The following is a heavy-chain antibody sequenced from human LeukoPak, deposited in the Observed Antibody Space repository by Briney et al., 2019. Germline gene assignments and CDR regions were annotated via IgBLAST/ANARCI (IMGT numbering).Heavy chain of an antibody. CDR1: GFTFSSYW. CDR2: LNIDGSST. Sequence: GGSLRLSYAASGFTFSSYWMHWVRQAPGKGLVWVSRLNIDGSSTSYADSVKGRFTISRDNAKDTLYLRMNSLRVEDTAVYYCARTYYDTTGPPGYWGQGTLVTVSS. CDR3: ARTYYDTTGPPGY. D-gene: IGHD3-22*01. V-gene: IGHV3-74*01. J-gene: IGHJ4*02.